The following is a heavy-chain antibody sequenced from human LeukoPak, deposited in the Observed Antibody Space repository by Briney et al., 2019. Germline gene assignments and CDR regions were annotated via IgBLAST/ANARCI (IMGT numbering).Heavy chain of an antibody. Sequence: PGGSLRLSCAASGFTVSGNYMSWVRQAPGKGLEWVSYISSSSPTIYYADSVKGRFTISRDNAKNSLYLQMNSLRAEDTAVYYCARVHGGYPFDYWGQGTLVTVSS. CDR3: ARVHGGYPFDY. CDR1: GFTVSGNY. V-gene: IGHV3-48*01. D-gene: IGHD2-15*01. CDR2: ISSSSPTI. J-gene: IGHJ4*02.